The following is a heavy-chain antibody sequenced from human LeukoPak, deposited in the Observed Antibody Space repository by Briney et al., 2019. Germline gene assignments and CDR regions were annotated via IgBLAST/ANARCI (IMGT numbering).Heavy chain of an antibody. CDR1: GGSISSGGYY. V-gene: IGHV4-31*11. CDR2: IYYSGST. J-gene: IGHJ3*02. D-gene: IGHD2-8*02. Sequence: PSETLSLTCAVSGGSISSGGYYWSWIRQHPGTGLEWIGYIYYSGSTYYNPSLKSRVTISVDTSKNQFSLKLSSVTAADTAVYYCARTGGVLDAFDIWGQGTMVTVSS. CDR3: ARTGGVLDAFDI.